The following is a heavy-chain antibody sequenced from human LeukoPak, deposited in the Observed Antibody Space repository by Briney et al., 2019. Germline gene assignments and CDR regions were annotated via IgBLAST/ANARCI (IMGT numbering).Heavy chain of an antibody. Sequence: SETLSLTCTVSGGSISSYYWSWIRQPAGKGLEWIGRIYTSGSTNYNPSLKSRVTMSIDTSKNQFSLKLGSVTAADTAVYYCARELWFGGTYDYWGQGTLVTVSS. CDR3: ARELWFGGTYDY. D-gene: IGHD3-10*01. V-gene: IGHV4-4*07. CDR1: GGSISSYY. CDR2: IYTSGST. J-gene: IGHJ4*02.